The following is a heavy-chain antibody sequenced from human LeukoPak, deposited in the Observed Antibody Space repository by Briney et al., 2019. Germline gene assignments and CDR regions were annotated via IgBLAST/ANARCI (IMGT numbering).Heavy chain of an antibody. CDR2: ISGSGGST. V-gene: IGHV3-23*01. CDR1: GFTFSSYV. D-gene: IGHD6-19*01. CDR3: AKGLYSSGWFRGDFDY. J-gene: IGHJ4*02. Sequence: PGASLRLSCAASGFTFSSYVMSWVRQAPGKGLEWVSAISGSGGSTYYADSVKGRFTISRDNSKNTLYLQMNSLRAEDTAVYYCAKGLYSSGWFRGDFDYWGQGTLVTVSS.